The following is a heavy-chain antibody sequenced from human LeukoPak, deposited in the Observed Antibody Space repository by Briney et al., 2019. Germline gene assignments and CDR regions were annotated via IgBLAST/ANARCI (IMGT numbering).Heavy chain of an antibody. CDR1: GFTVSSNY. J-gene: IGHJ4*02. CDR2: IYSGGST. D-gene: IGHD3-22*01. V-gene: IGHV3-53*01. CDR3: ASGTYYYDSSGYPFDY. Sequence: GGSLRLSCAASGFTVSSNYMSWVRQAPGKGLEWVSGIYSGGSTYYAASVKGRFTISRDNSKNTRYLQMNSLRAEDTAVYYCASGTYYYDSSGYPFDYWGQGTLVTVSS.